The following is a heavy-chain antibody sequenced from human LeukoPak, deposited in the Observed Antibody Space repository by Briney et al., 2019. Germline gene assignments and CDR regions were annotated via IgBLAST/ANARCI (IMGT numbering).Heavy chain of an antibody. J-gene: IGHJ3*02. Sequence: SETLSLTCTVSGGSISSYHWSWIRQPAGKGLEWIGYIYYSGSTDYNPSLKSRVTISVDTSKNQFSLKLSSVTAADTAVYYCARAHRSGSYAFDIWGPGTKVIVSS. CDR2: IYYSGST. CDR1: GGSISSYH. D-gene: IGHD3-10*01. CDR3: ARAHRSGSYAFDI. V-gene: IGHV4-59*01.